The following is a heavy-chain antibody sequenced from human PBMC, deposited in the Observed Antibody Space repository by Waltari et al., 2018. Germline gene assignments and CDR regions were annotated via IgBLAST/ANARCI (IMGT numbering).Heavy chain of an antibody. V-gene: IGHV3-21*02. CDR1: GFMFSTFT. Sequence: EVQLEESGGGLVQPGGSLRLSRAASGFMFSTFTMNWVRQAPGKGLEWVSSIDSTSTYIYHADSVKGRFTISRDNAKNSLYLQMNGLRVEDTGVYYCAREARGYDYWGQGTLVTISS. D-gene: IGHD5-12*01. CDR2: IDSTSTYI. CDR3: AREARGYDY. J-gene: IGHJ4*02.